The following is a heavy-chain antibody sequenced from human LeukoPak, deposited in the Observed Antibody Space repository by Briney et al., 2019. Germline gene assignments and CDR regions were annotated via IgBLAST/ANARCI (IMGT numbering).Heavy chain of an antibody. V-gene: IGHV1-8*01. Sequence: GASVKVSCKASGYSFTSYDINWVRQATGQGLEWMGWMNPNSGNTGYAQKFQGRVTMTRSTSISTAYMELSSLRSEDTAVYYCARVQRVKFPLKYCFDYWGQGTLVTVSS. CDR1: GYSFTSYD. D-gene: IGHD3-10*01. J-gene: IGHJ4*02. CDR2: MNPNSGNT. CDR3: ARVQRVKFPLKYCFDY.